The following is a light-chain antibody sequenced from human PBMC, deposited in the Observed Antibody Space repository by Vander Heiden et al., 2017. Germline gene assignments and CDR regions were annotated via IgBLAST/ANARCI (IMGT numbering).Light chain of an antibody. CDR2: EVS. CDR1: SSDVGGYTY. V-gene: IGLV2-14*01. J-gene: IGLJ2*01. Sequence: QSALTQPASVSGSPGPAITISCTGTSSDVGGYTYVSWYQQYAGKAPKLILYEVSNRPSGVSSRFSGSKSGNTASLTISGLQAEDEADFFCASYTSSNTLIFGGRTRLTVL. CDR3: ASYTSSNTLI.